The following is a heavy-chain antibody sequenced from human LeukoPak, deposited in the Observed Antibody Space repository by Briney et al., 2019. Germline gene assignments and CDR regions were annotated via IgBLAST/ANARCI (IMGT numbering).Heavy chain of an antibody. CDR3: ARTIRGY. Sequence: GGSLGLSCAASGFTFSNYWMSWVRQAPGKGLEWVANIKEDGSEKYYVDSVKGRFTISRDNAKNSLYLQMNSLRAEDTAVYDCARTIRGYWGQGTLVTVSS. CDR2: IKEDGSEK. V-gene: IGHV3-7*01. D-gene: IGHD3-10*01. CDR1: GFTFSNYW. J-gene: IGHJ4*02.